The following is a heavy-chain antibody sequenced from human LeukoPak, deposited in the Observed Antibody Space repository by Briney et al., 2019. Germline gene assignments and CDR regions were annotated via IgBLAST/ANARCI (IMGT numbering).Heavy chain of an antibody. Sequence: GGSLRLSCAASGFTVSSNYMSWVRQAPGKELEWVSVIYSGGSTYYADSVKGRFTISRDNSKNTLYLQMNSLRAEDTAVYYCARGPRGVFHFDYWGQGTLVTVSS. CDR1: GFTVSSNY. CDR2: IYSGGST. J-gene: IGHJ4*02. CDR3: ARGPRGVFHFDY. V-gene: IGHV3-53*01. D-gene: IGHD2-21*01.